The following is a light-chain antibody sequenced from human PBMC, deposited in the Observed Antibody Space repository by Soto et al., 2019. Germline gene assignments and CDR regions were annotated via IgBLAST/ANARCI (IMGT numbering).Light chain of an antibody. Sequence: DIQMTQSPSTLSGSVGDRVTITCRASQTISSWLAWYQQKPGKAPKLLIYAASTLQSGVPSRFSGSGSGTDSTLTISSLQPEDFATYYCQQLDSYPITFGQGTRLEIK. J-gene: IGKJ5*01. CDR1: QTISSW. CDR3: QQLDSYPIT. CDR2: AAS. V-gene: IGKV1-5*01.